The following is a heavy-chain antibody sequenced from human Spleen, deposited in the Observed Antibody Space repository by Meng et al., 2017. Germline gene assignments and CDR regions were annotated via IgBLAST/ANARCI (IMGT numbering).Heavy chain of an antibody. Sequence: GSLRLSCTVSGGSISSSSYYWGWIRQPPGKGLEYIGRIFHSGTTHYNPSLKSRVTMSIDTSNNQFSLNLNSVTAADTAVYYCATLNWGYFFYAMDVWGQGTTVTVSS. CDR2: IFHSGTT. CDR1: GGSISSSSYY. D-gene: IGHD7-27*01. V-gene: IGHV4-39*07. J-gene: IGHJ6*02. CDR3: ATLNWGYFFYAMDV.